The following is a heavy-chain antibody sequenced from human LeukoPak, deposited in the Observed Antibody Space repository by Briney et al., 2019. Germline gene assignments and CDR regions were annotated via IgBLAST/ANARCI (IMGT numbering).Heavy chain of an antibody. CDR2: ISSSSSYI. D-gene: IGHD3-9*01. Sequence: GGSLRLSCAASGFTFSSYSMNWVRQAPGKGLEWVSSISSSSSYIYYADSVKGRFTISRDNVKNSLYLQMNSLRAEDTAVYYCARVPLNTRNYDILTVYYFDYWGQGTLVTVSS. V-gene: IGHV3-21*01. CDR3: ARVPLNTRNYDILTVYYFDY. CDR1: GFTFSSYS. J-gene: IGHJ4*02.